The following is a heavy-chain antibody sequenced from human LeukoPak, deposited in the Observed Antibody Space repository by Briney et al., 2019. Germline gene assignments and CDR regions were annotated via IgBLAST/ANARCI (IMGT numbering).Heavy chain of an antibody. J-gene: IGHJ3*02. V-gene: IGHV4-39*07. CDR1: GGSISSNKY. CDR3: ARAMNYDSSGVDI. CDR2: IYYSGIT. D-gene: IGHD3-22*01. Sequence: SETLSLTCAVSGGSISSNKYWCWIRQPPGKGLEWIGIIYYSGITYYHPSLKSRVTISVDTSKNQFSLRLSSVTAADTAVYYCARAMNYDSSGVDIWGLGTMVTVSS.